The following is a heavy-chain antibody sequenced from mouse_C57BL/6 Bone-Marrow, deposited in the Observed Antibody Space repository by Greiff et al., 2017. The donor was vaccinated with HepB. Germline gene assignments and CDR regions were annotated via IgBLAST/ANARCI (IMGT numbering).Heavy chain of an antibody. Sequence: QVQLQQSGAELVRPGPSVKMSCKASGYTFTNYWIGWAKQRPGHGLEWIGDIYPGGGYTNYNEKFKGKATLTADKSSSTAYMQFSSLTSEDSAIYDCARGGDGYYGFAYWGQGTLVTVSA. CDR1: GYTFTNYW. V-gene: IGHV1-63*01. CDR3: ARGGDGYYGFAY. CDR2: IYPGGGYT. D-gene: IGHD2-3*01. J-gene: IGHJ3*01.